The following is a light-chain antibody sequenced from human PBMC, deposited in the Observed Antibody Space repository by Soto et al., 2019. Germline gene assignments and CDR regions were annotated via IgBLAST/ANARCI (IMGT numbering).Light chain of an antibody. CDR1: SSDVGGYNY. CDR2: EVN. V-gene: IGLV2-8*01. J-gene: IGLJ1*01. CDR3: SSYAGSSNV. Sequence: QSALTQPPSASGSPGQSVAISCTGTSSDVGGYNYVSWYQQHPGKAPKLMIYEVNKRPSGVPDRFSGSKSGNTASLTASGLQAEDKADYYCSSYAGSSNVFGTGTKVTVL.